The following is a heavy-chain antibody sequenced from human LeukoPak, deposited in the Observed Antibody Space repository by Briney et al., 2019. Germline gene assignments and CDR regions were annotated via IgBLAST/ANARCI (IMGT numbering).Heavy chain of an antibody. CDR3: AGRGLALGWFDP. CDR1: GGPISSYY. CDR2: IYYSGST. D-gene: IGHD3-3*02. J-gene: IGHJ5*02. V-gene: IGHV4-59*01. Sequence: SETLSLTCTVSGGPISSYYWRWIRQPPGKGLEWIGYIYYSGSTNYNPSLKSRVTISVDTSKNQFSLKLSSVTAADTAVYYCAGRGLALGWFDPWGQGTLVTVSS.